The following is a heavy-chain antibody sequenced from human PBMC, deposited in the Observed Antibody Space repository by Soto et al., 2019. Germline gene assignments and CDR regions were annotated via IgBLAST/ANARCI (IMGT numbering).Heavy chain of an antibody. CDR1: GGSFSGYY. Sequence: QVQLQQWGAGLLKPSETLSLTCAVYGGSFSGYYWSWIRQPPGKGLEWIGEINHSGSTNYNPSLKSRVTISVDTSKNHCSLKLSSVTAADTAVYYCARRYGYRYYYYSMAVWGKGTTVTVSS. J-gene: IGHJ6*03. CDR2: INHSGST. CDR3: ARRYGYRYYYYSMAV. V-gene: IGHV4-34*01. D-gene: IGHD5-18*01.